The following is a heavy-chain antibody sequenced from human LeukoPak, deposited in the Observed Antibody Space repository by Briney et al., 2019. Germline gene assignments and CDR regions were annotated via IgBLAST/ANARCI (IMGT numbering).Heavy chain of an antibody. J-gene: IGHJ5*02. V-gene: IGHV4-31*03. D-gene: IGHD2-2*01. CDR2: IYYSGST. CDR1: GGFTSSGGYY. Sequence: SETLSLTCTVSGGFTSSGGYYWRWIRQHPRKGLEWIGYIYYSGSTYYNPSLKSRVTISVDTSKNQFSLKLSSVTAADTAVYYCARASEYQLLKGGFDPWGQGTLVTVSS. CDR3: ARASEYQLLKGGFDP.